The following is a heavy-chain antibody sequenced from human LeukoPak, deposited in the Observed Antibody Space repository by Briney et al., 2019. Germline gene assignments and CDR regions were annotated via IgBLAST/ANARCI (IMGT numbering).Heavy chain of an antibody. CDR2: IIPIFGTA. CDR1: GGTFSSYA. V-gene: IGHV1-69*06. CDR3: ANNPTATVLRYFDWSYYYYYYMDV. J-gene: IGHJ6*03. Sequence: ASVKVSCKASGGTFSSYAISWVRQAPGQGLEWMGGIIPIFGTANYAQKFQGRVTITADKSTSTAYMELSSLRSEDTAVYYCANNPTATVLRYFDWSYYYYYYMDVWGKGTTVTISS. D-gene: IGHD3-9*01.